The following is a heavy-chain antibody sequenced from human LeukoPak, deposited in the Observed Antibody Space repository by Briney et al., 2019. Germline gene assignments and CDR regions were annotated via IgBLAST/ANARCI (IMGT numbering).Heavy chain of an antibody. D-gene: IGHD2-2*01. CDR2: IFPGDSDT. J-gene: IGHJ6*03. Sequence: GESLKISCKGSGYSFTRKWIGWVRQMPGKGLEWMAFIFPGDSDTRYSPSFQGQVTISADKSINTAYLQWSSLKASDTAMYYCARSTDLDSYYYYYMDVWGKGTTVTVSS. V-gene: IGHV5-51*01. CDR3: ARSTDLDSYYYYYMDV. CDR1: GYSFTRKW.